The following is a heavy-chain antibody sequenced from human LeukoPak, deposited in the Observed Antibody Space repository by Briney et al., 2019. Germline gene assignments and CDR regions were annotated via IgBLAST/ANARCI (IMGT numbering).Heavy chain of an antibody. Sequence: GGSLRLSCAASGFIFSDHYMSWIRQAPGKGLEGVAYINSDSTTLYYADSVKGRFTVSRDNAKNSLYLHMNSLGVDDTAVYYCARLRGLIDHWGQAALVTVSS. J-gene: IGHJ4*02. CDR1: GFIFSDHY. V-gene: IGHV3-11*01. D-gene: IGHD3-10*01. CDR2: INSDSTTL. CDR3: ARLRGLIDH.